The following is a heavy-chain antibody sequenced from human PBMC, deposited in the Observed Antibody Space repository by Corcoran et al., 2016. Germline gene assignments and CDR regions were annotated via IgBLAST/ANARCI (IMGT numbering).Heavy chain of an antibody. Sequence: EVLLVQSGAEVKKHGESLKISCKGSGYSFTNYWIGWVRQMPGKSLEWMGIIYPGDSDTRYSPSFQGQVTISADQSITTAYLPWSSLKASDTAMYYWARENSKGGFDYWGQGTLVTVSS. CDR1: GYSFTNYW. CDR3: ARENSKGGFDY. J-gene: IGHJ4*02. V-gene: IGHV5-51*01. CDR2: IYPGDSDT. D-gene: IGHD4-4*01.